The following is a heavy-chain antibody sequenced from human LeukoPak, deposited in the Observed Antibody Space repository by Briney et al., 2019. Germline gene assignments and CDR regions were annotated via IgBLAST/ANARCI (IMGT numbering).Heavy chain of an antibody. J-gene: IGHJ5*02. CDR1: GFTFSSYS. Sequence: PGGSLRLSCAASGFTFSSYSMTWVRQAPGKGLEWVSYISSSSSTIYYADSVKGRFTISRDNAKNSLYLQMNSLRAEDTAVYYCARNYGGNSANWFDPWGQGTLVTVSS. CDR3: ARNYGGNSANWFDP. V-gene: IGHV3-48*01. D-gene: IGHD4-23*01. CDR2: ISSSSSTI.